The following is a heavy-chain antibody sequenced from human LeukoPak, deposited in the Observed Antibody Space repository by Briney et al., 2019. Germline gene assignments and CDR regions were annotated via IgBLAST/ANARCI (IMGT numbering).Heavy chain of an antibody. CDR2: ISYSGST. Sequence: KPSETLSLTCTVSGGSISSSRYYWAWIRQPPGKGLDWIGSISYSGSTYYNSSLKSRLTISVDTSKNQFSLSLSSVTAADTAVYYCARLSDGGNYHDPFDIWGQGTMATVSS. D-gene: IGHD4/OR15-4a*01. V-gene: IGHV4-39*01. J-gene: IGHJ3*02. CDR1: GGSISSSRYY. CDR3: ARLSDGGNYHDPFDI.